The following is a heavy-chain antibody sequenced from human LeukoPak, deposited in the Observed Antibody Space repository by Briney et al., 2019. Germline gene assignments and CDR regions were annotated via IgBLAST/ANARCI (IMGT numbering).Heavy chain of an antibody. D-gene: IGHD5-24*01. V-gene: IGHV3-23*01. J-gene: IGHJ4*02. CDR1: GFTFSSYA. CDR2: ISGSGGST. Sequence: GGSLRLSCAASGFTFSSYAMSWVRQAPGKGLEWVSAISGSGGSTYYADSVKGRFTISRENSKNTLYLQMNSLRAEDTAVYYCAKDLGRDGYNPHWGQGTLVTVSS. CDR3: AKDLGRDGYNPH.